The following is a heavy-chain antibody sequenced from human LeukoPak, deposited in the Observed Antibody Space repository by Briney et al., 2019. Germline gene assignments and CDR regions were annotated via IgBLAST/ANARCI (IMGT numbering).Heavy chain of an antibody. CDR3: SVSNLVRGGQYY. J-gene: IGHJ4*02. Sequence: SETLSLTCAVYGVSFSGYYWSWIRQPPGKGLEWIGEINHSGSTNYNPSLKSRVTISVDTSKNQFSLKLSSVTAADTAVYYCSVSNLVRGGQYYWGQGTLVTVSS. CDR2: INHSGST. CDR1: GVSFSGYY. D-gene: IGHD3-10*01. V-gene: IGHV4-34*01.